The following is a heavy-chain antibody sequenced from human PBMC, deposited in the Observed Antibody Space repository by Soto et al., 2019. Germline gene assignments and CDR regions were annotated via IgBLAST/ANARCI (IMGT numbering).Heavy chain of an antibody. CDR3: AQDRGWGVVSPSHDY. V-gene: IGHV3-23*01. CDR1: GFTFRNFV. Sequence: EVQLLESGGGIVQPGGSLRVSCVASGFTFRNFVMSWVRQAPGKGLEWVSAIRGTGGETFYADSVKGRFTISRDNSKNTLYLQMNSLRDEDTALYFCAQDRGWGVVSPSHDYWGQVTLVTVSS. J-gene: IGHJ4*02. D-gene: IGHD2-21*01. CDR2: IRGTGGET.